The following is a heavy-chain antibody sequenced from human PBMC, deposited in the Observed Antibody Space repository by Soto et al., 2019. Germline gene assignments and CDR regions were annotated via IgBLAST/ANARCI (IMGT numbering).Heavy chain of an antibody. V-gene: IGHV3-30*18. CDR2: ISYDGSNK. CDR3: AKDGGSAMASFSWFDP. Sequence: GGSLRLSCVASGFTFSSYGMHWVRQAPGKGLEWVAVISYDGSNKYYADSVKGRFTISRDNSKNTLYLQMNSLRAEDTAVYYCAKDGGSAMASFSWFDPWGQGTLVTVSS. J-gene: IGHJ5*02. CDR1: GFTFSSYG. D-gene: IGHD5-18*01.